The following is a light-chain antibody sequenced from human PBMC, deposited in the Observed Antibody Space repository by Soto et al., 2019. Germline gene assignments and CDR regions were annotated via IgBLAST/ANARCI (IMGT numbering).Light chain of an antibody. V-gene: IGKV3-20*01. CDR3: QQSGSSTQT. Sequence: PGERATLSCRASQSVSSTYLGWYQQQPGQPPRILMSGTSNRATGTPDRFSGSGSGTDGTITISRLQQEDCAVYYCQQSGSSTQTFGQGTKVDIK. J-gene: IGKJ1*01. CDR1: QSVSSTY. CDR2: GTS.